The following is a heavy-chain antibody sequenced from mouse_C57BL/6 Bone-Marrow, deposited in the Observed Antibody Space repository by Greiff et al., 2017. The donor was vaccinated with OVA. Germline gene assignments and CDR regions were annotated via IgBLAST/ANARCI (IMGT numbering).Heavy chain of an antibody. V-gene: IGHV1-22*01. Sequence: LVKPGASVKMSCKASGYTFTDYNMPWVKQSHGKSLEWIGYINPNNGGTSYNQKFKGKATLTVNKSSSTAYMELRSLTSEDSAVYYCARSGYDEGNWYFDVWGTGTTVTVSS. CDR2: INPNNGGT. D-gene: IGHD2-14*01. CDR3: ARSGYDEGNWYFDV. CDR1: GYTFTDYN. J-gene: IGHJ1*03.